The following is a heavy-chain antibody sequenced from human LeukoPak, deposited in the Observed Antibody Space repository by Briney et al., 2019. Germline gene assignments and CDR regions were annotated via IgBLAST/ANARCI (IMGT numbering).Heavy chain of an antibody. V-gene: IGHV1-69*05. CDR3: ARSDDLTEGAPAFDI. CDR2: IIPIFGTA. J-gene: IGHJ3*02. CDR1: GGTFSSYA. Sequence: SVKVSCKASGGTFSSYAISWVRQAPGQGLEWMGRIIPIFGTANYAQKFQGRVTITTDESTSTAYMELSSLRSEDTAVYYCARSDDLTEGAPAFDIWGQGTMVTVSS. D-gene: IGHD1-1*01.